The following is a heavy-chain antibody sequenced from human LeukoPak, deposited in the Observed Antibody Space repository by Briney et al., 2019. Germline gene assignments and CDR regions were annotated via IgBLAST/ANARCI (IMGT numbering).Heavy chain of an antibody. D-gene: IGHD3-3*01. CDR2: ITTSTSYI. J-gene: IGHJ4*02. Sequence: GSLRLSCAASGFTFSSLTMNWVRQAPGKGLEWVSSITTSTSYIYYADSVKGRFTISRDNAKNSLYLQMNSLRAEDTAVYYCARDYSYGSGYLYWGQGTLVTVSS. CDR1: GFTFSSLT. CDR3: ARDYSYGSGYLY. V-gene: IGHV3-21*01.